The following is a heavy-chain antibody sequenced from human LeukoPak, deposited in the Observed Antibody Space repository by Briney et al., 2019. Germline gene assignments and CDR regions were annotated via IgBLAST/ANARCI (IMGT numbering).Heavy chain of an antibody. V-gene: IGHV3-23*01. CDR1: GFTFTTYA. J-gene: IGHJ4*02. Sequence: GGSLRLSYAASGFTFTTYAMSWVRQAPGKGLEWVSAISGSGANTYYSDSVKGRFTISRDNSKDTLYLQMNSLRAEDTAIYFCARRKYDSSGFDYWGQETLVTVSS. D-gene: IGHD3-22*01. CDR3: ARRKYDSSGFDY. CDR2: ISGSGANT.